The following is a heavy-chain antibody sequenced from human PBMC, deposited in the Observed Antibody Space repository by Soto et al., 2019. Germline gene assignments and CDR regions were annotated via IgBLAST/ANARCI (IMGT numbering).Heavy chain of an antibody. CDR3: AKDRNYPRDQFHY. D-gene: IGHD1-7*01. CDR1: GFTVSSNY. CDR2: ISANGQGI. V-gene: IGHV3-23*01. J-gene: IGHJ4*02. Sequence: GGSLRLSCAASGFTVSSNYMSWVRQAPGKGLEWVSAISANGQGIYYADSVRGRFTISRDNSKNTIFLHMDSLRAEDTAVYYCAKDRNYPRDQFHYWGQGTQVTVSS.